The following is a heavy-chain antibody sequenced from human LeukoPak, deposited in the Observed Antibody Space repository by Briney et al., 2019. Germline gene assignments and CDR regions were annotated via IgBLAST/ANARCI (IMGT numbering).Heavy chain of an antibody. D-gene: IGHD3-16*02. J-gene: IGHJ5*02. V-gene: IGHV4-59*08. CDR2: INYSGIT. CDR3: ARHLGSTMITFGGVIGTPWFDP. Sequence: SETLSLTCTVSGDSISSDYLSWIRQPPGKGLEWIGYINYSGITNYNPSLKSRVTISVDTSKNQFSLKLSSVTAADTAVYYCARHLGSTMITFGGVIGTPWFDPWGQGTLVTVSS. CDR1: GDSISSDY.